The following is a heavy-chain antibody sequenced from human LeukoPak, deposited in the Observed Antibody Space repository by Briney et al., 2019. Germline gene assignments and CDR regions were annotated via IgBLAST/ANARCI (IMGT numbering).Heavy chain of an antibody. D-gene: IGHD4-17*01. CDR1: GFTFSSYA. Sequence: PGRSLRLSCAASGFTFSSYAMSWVRQAPGKGLEWVSAISGSGGSTYYADSVKGRSTISRDNSKNTLYLQMNSLRAEDTAVYYCASATGDYDDAFDIWGQGTMVTVSS. J-gene: IGHJ3*02. CDR2: ISGSGGST. CDR3: ASATGDYDDAFDI. V-gene: IGHV3-23*01.